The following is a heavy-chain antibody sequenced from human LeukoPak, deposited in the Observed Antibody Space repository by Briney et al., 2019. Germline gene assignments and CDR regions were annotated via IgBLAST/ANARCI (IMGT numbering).Heavy chain of an antibody. CDR1: GGSISSGSYY. V-gene: IGHV4-61*02. CDR2: IYTSGST. Sequence: SETLSLTCTVSGGSISSGSYYWSWIRQPAGKGLEWIGRIYTSGSTNYNPSLKSRVTISVDTSKNQFSLKLSSVTAADTAVYYCARGPLGVGYCSSTSCYGPNYYYYYMDVWGKGTTVTVSS. CDR3: ARGPLGVGYCSSTSCYGPNYYYYYMDV. D-gene: IGHD2-2*03. J-gene: IGHJ6*03.